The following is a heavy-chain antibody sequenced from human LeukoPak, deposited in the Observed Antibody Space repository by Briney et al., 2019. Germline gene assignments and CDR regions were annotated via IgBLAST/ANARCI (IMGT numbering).Heavy chain of an antibody. CDR3: ARQADYGDYYVDY. CDR1: GGSISSSSYY. CDR2: IYYSGST. J-gene: IGHJ4*02. V-gene: IGHV4-61*05. Sequence: NPSETLSLTCTVSGGSISSSSYYWGWIRQPPGKGLEWIGYIYYSGSTNYNPSLKSRVTISVDTSKNQFSLKLSSVTAADTAVYYCARQADYGDYYVDYWGQGTLVTVSS. D-gene: IGHD4-17*01.